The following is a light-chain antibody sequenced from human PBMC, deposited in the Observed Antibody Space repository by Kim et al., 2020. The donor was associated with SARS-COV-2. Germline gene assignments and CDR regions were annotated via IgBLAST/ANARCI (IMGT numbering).Light chain of an antibody. Sequence: VSPGQPASITCSGDKLGDKFASWYQQKPGQSPVVVIFRDNRRPSGIPERFSGSNSGNTATLTISGTQAMDEADYYCQAWDSSIYVFGTGTKVTVL. CDR2: RDN. CDR1: KLGDKF. J-gene: IGLJ1*01. CDR3: QAWDSSIYV. V-gene: IGLV3-1*01.